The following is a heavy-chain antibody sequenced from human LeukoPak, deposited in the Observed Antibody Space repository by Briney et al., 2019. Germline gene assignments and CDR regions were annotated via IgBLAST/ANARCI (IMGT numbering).Heavy chain of an antibody. D-gene: IGHD4-17*01. CDR1: GYSIRSGDY. Sequence: SETLSLTCAVSGYSIRSGDYWGWTRQSPGKGLEWIGSIYHSGSTHYNPSLKSRVTISVDTSKNQFSLMLSSVTAADTAVYYCARNRSVTTTPGFDHWGQGTLVTVSS. CDR3: ARNRSVTTTPGFDH. J-gene: IGHJ4*02. V-gene: IGHV4-38-2*01. CDR2: IYHSGST.